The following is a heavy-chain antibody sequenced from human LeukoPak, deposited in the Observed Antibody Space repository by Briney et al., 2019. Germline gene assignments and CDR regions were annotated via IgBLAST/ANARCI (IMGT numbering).Heavy chain of an antibody. J-gene: IGHJ4*02. CDR2: ISSSGGTT. D-gene: IGHD3-16*01. CDR1: GFTFSSYE. CDR3: AGDRWGSNYFDY. Sequence: GGSLRLSCAASGFTFSSYEMNWVRQAPGKGLEWVSYISSSGGTTFYADSVQGRFTISRDNAKNSLYLQMNSLRGEDTAVYYCAGDRWGSNYFDYWGQGTLVTVSS. V-gene: IGHV3-48*03.